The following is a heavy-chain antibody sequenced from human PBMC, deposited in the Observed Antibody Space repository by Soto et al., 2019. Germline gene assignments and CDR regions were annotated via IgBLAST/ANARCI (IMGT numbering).Heavy chain of an antibody. CDR3: ARRPNYDFWSGEDAFDI. D-gene: IGHD3-3*01. CDR1: GGSISSSSYY. CDR2: IYYSGST. J-gene: IGHJ3*02. Sequence: SETLSLTCTVSGGSISSSSYYWGWIRQPPGKGLEWIGSIYYSGSTYYNPSLKSRVTISVDTSKNQFSLKLSSVTAADTAVYYCARRPNYDFWSGEDAFDIWGQGTIVTVSS. V-gene: IGHV4-39*01.